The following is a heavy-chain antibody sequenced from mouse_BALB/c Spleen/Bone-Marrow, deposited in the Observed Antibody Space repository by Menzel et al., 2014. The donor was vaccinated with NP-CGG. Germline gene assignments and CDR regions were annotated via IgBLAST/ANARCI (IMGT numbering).Heavy chain of an antibody. CDR2: ISSGGST. Sequence: KVVESGGGLVKPGVSLKLSCAASGFTFSSYAMSWVRQTPEKRLEWVASISSGGSTYYPDGVKGRFTISRDNARNILYLQMSSLRSEDTAMYYCARDGSSYYAMDYWGQGTSVTVSS. CDR3: ARDGSSYYAMDY. J-gene: IGHJ4*01. V-gene: IGHV5-6-5*01. D-gene: IGHD1-1*01. CDR1: GFTFSSYA.